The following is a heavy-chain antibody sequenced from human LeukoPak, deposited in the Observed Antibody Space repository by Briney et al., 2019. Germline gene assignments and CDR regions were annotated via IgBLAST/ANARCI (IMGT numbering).Heavy chain of an antibody. CDR2: IKHDGSEK. Sequence: GGSLRLSCAASGFTFSSYWMGWVRQAPGKGLECVANIKHDGSEKSYVDSVKGRFTISRDNAKNSLYLQMNSLRAEDTAVYYCARAATVTNPYDAFDIWGQGTMVTVSS. CDR1: GFTFSSYW. J-gene: IGHJ3*02. CDR3: ARAATVTNPYDAFDI. V-gene: IGHV3-7*01. D-gene: IGHD4-17*01.